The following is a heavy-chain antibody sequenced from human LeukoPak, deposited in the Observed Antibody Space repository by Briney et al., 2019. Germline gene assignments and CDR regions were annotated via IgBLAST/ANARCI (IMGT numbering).Heavy chain of an antibody. D-gene: IGHD4-17*01. J-gene: IGHJ4*02. Sequence: GRSLRLSCAASGFTLSSYGMHWVRQAPGKGLEWVAVISYDGSNKYYADSVKGRFTISRDNSKNTLYLQMNSLRAEDTAVYYCAKDSDYGDYVCDYWGQGTLVTVSS. CDR3: AKDSDYGDYVCDY. CDR2: ISYDGSNK. CDR1: GFTLSSYG. V-gene: IGHV3-30*18.